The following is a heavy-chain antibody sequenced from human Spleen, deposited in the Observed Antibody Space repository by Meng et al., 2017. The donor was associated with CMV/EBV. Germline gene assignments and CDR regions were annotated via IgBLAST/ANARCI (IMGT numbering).Heavy chain of an antibody. CDR2: MWLDGTER. V-gene: IGHV3-33*08. J-gene: IGHJ4*02. Sequence: GESLKISCEASGFTFSSSTMSWLRQAPGKGLEWVAFMWLDGTERYNEKIVKGRFTGSRDKSKNTVFLQLSSLRVEDTAVYYCVGHEGGPREGVRLVWGQGTLVTVSS. CDR1: GFTFSSST. D-gene: IGHD3-16*01. CDR3: VGHEGGPREGVRLV.